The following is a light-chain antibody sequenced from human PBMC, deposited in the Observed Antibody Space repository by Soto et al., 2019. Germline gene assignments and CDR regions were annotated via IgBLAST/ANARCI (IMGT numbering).Light chain of an antibody. V-gene: IGKV3-15*01. CDR3: QQYNNWPQT. J-gene: IGKJ1*01. Sequence: EIVLTQSPDTLSLSPGERATLSCRASQSVSSSSLAWYQQKPGQAPRLLIYDASTRATGIPARFSGSGSGTDFTLTISGLQSEDFAVYYCQQYNNWPQTFGQGTKVDIK. CDR1: QSVSSS. CDR2: DAS.